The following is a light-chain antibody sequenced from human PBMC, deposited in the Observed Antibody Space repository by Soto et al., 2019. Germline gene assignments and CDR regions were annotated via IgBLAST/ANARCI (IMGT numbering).Light chain of an antibody. CDR2: GTD. CDR1: TSNIGSHS. Sequence: QSVLTQPPSASGTPGQRVTISCSGSTSNIGSHSVHWYQQIPGTAPKLLIFGTDQRPSGVPDRFSGSKSGTSASLAISGLQSEDEAHYYCAVWDDTQKGVFGGGTKVTVL. J-gene: IGLJ2*01. CDR3: AVWDDTQKGV. V-gene: IGLV1-44*01.